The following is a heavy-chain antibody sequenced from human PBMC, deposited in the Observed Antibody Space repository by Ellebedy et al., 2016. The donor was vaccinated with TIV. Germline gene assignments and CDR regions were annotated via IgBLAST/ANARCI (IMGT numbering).Heavy chain of an antibody. CDR2: ISYDGSNK. D-gene: IGHD5-12*01. CDR1: GFTFSSYG. V-gene: IGHV3-30*03. Sequence: GESLKISXAASGFTFSSYGMHWVRQAPGKGLEWVAVISYDGSNKYYADSVKGRFTISRDNSKNTLYLQMNSLRAEDTAVYYCARWQGQNYYMDVWGKGTTVTVSS. J-gene: IGHJ6*03. CDR3: ARWQGQNYYMDV.